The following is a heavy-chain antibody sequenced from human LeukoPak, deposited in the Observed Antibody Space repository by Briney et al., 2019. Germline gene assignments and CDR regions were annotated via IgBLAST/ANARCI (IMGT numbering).Heavy chain of an antibody. CDR1: GGSISSYN. CDR3: ARDRRRELLHAFDI. V-gene: IGHV4-59*12. CDR2: IYYSGST. Sequence: PSETLSLTCTVSGGSISSYNWSWIRQPPGKGLEWIGYIYYSGSTNYNPSLKSRVTISVDTSKNQFSLKLSSVTAADTAVYYCARDRRRELLHAFDIWGQGTMVTVSS. J-gene: IGHJ3*02. D-gene: IGHD1-26*01.